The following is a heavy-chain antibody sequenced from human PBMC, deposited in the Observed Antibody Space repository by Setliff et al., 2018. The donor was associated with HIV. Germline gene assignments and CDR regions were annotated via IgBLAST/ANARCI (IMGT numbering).Heavy chain of an antibody. CDR2: VSSIGNT. D-gene: IGHD1-26*01. CDR3: ARTRAPYFFDF. Sequence: SETLSLTCSVSGISINGYYWSWIRQSPRTRLEWIGYVSSIGNTNYNPSLKSRVTISVDTSKNQFSLQLNSVTAADTAVYFCARTRAPYFFDFWGQEAQVTVS. CDR1: GISINGYY. V-gene: IGHV4-4*08. J-gene: IGHJ4*02.